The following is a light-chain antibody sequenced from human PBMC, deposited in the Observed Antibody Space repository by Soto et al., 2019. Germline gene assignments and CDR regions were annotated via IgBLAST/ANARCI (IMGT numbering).Light chain of an antibody. CDR3: SSYKSSSTLPYV. V-gene: IGLV2-14*01. CDR2: DVN. Sequence: QSALTQPASVSGSPGQSITISCTGTSSDVGGYNLVSWYQQYPDKAPKLMIFDVNTRPSGVSKRFSGSKSGNTASLTISGLQAEDEADYYCSSYKSSSTLPYVFGTGTKVTVL. CDR1: SSDVGGYNL. J-gene: IGLJ1*01.